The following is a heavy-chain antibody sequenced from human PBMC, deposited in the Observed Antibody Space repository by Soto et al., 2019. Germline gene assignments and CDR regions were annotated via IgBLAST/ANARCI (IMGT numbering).Heavy chain of an antibody. J-gene: IGHJ5*02. CDR1: GGSVSSGNYY. CDR3: VSDYNWCDP. CDR2: IFYTGTT. V-gene: IGHV4-61*01. Sequence: QVQLQESGPGLVKPSETLSLTCTVSGGSVSSGNYYWSWIRQPPGKGLEWIGHIFYTGTTNYNPSLKSRVTVSVDTSKNQFSLKVSSVTTADTAVYYWVSDYNWCDPWGQGALVTVSS.